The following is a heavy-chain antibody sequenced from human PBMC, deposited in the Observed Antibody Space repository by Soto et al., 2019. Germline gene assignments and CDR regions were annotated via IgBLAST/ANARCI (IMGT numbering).Heavy chain of an antibody. CDR1: GFTFSAYG. CDR3: GKVGDRGGACYWEH. CDR2: ISDSGDST. D-gene: IGHD2-21*02. J-gene: IGHJ4*02. V-gene: IGHV3-23*01. Sequence: EVQLLESGGGLVQPGGSLRLSCAASGFTFSAYGMSWVRQAPGKGLEWVSGISDSGDSTSYADSVKGRFTISRDNSKNTLSLQMNSLRAEDTAVYYCGKVGDRGGACYWEHWGQGTLVSVSS.